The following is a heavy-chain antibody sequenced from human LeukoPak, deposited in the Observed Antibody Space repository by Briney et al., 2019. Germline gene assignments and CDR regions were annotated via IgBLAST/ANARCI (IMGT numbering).Heavy chain of an antibody. CDR3: AKDRWSLRYYYMDV. CDR2: ISYDGSRT. Sequence: GGSQRLSCAASGFTFTEYAMHWVRQAPGKGLEWVALISYDGSRTDYADSVKGRFTISRDNSKNTLYLQMNSLRAEDTAVYYCAKDRWSLRYYYMDVWGKGTTVTVSS. D-gene: IGHD4-23*01. V-gene: IGHV3-30*07. J-gene: IGHJ6*03. CDR1: GFTFTEYA.